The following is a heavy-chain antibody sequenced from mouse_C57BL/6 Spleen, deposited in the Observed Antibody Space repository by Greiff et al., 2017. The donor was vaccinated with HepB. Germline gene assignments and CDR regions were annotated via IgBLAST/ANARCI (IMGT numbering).Heavy chain of an antibody. V-gene: IGHV2-9-1*01. CDR1: GFSLTSYA. Sequence: VQVVESGPGLVAPSQSLSITCTVSGFSLTSYAISWVRQPPGKGLEWLGVIWTGGGTNYNSALKSRLSISKDNSKSQVFLKMNSLQTDDTARYYCARNGDGNYDWYFDVWGTGTTVTVSS. D-gene: IGHD2-1*01. J-gene: IGHJ1*03. CDR2: IWTGGGT. CDR3: ARNGDGNYDWYFDV.